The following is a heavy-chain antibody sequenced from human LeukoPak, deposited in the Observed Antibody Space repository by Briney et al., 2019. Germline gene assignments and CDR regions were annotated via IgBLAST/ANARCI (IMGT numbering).Heavy chain of an antibody. J-gene: IGHJ5*02. Sequence: SETLSLTCTVSGGSISSYYWSWIRQPAGKGLEWIGRIYTSGCTNYNPSLKSRVTMSVDTSKNQFSLKLSSVTAADTAVYYCARDRYYYDSSGQSNCFDPWGQGTLVTVSS. CDR3: ARDRYYYDSSGQSNCFDP. D-gene: IGHD3-22*01. CDR2: IYTSGCT. CDR1: GGSISSYY. V-gene: IGHV4-4*07.